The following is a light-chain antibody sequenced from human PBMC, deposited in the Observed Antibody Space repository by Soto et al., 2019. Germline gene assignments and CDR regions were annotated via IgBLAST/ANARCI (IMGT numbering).Light chain of an antibody. CDR1: QDIRNY. J-gene: IGKJ3*01. CDR2: AAS. CDR3: QRYHSALLT. Sequence: DIQMTQSPSSLSASVGDRVTMTCRASQDIRNYVAWYQQKPGEVPKLLIYAASTLQSGVPARFSGGGFGTDFPLTIPSLRPEDVATYFCQRYHSALLTFGPGTKVDLK. V-gene: IGKV1-27*01.